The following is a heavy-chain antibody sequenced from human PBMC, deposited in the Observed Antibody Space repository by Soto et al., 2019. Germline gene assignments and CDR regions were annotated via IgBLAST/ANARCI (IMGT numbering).Heavy chain of an antibody. J-gene: IGHJ6*02. CDR2: INAGNGNT. CDR3: ARVDYGDPRDYYYYAMAV. V-gene: IGHV1-3*01. Sequence: GXSLKVSCKASGYTFTSYAMHWVRQAHGQRLEWMGWINAGNGNTKYSQKFQGRVTITRDTSASTAYMELSSLRSEETDVYYCARVDYGDPRDYYYYAMAVWGQGTTVTVSS. CDR1: GYTFTSYA. D-gene: IGHD4-17*01.